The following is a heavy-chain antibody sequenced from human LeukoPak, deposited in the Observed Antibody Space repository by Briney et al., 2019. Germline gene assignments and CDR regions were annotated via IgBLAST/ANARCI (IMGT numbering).Heavy chain of an antibody. CDR1: GLPLGSFA. V-gene: IGHV3-23*01. CDR3: AKTRPLDSSSWSHGDY. D-gene: IGHD6-13*01. J-gene: IGHJ4*02. Sequence: PGGSLGLSCAAFGLPLGSFALSGFGRAPGRGLEGVSAFSGSGDSTYYGDSVKGRFTISRDNSKNTLYLQMNSLRAEDTAVYYCAKTRPLDSSSWSHGDYWGQGTLVTVSS. CDR2: FSGSGDST.